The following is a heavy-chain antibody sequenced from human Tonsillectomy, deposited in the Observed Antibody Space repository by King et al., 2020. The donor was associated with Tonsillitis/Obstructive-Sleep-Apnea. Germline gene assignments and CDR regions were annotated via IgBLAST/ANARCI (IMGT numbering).Heavy chain of an antibody. D-gene: IGHD4-17*01. CDR2: IYNSGTT. Sequence: VQLQESGPGLVKPSETPSLTCTVSDGSISSYYWSWIRQPPGKGLEWIAYIYNSGTTNYNPSLKSRVTISVDTSKNQFSLKLSSVTAADTAVYYCARSNLGYGDYEFTYYMDVWGKVTTVSVSS. V-gene: IGHV4-59*01. CDR1: DGSISSYY. J-gene: IGHJ6*03. CDR3: ARSNLGYGDYEFTYYMDV.